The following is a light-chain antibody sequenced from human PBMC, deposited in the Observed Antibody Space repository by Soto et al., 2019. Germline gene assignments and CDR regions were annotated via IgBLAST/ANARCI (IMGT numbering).Light chain of an antibody. CDR2: WAS. CDR1: QTVLHGSNY. CDR3: QQYYTTPVT. Sequence: DIVMTQSPGSLAVSLGERATINCKSSQTVLHGSNYLAWYQQKPGQPPKLLIYWASTRESGVPDRFSASGSGTAFTLTISSLQAEDVAVDYCQQYYTTPVTFGQGTKVEIK. J-gene: IGKJ1*01. V-gene: IGKV4-1*01.